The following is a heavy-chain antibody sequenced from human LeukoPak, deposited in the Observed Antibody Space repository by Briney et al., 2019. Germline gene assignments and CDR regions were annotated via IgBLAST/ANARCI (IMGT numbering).Heavy chain of an antibody. Sequence: ASVKVSCKASGYTFTIYGISWVRQAPGQGVEWTGWISAYNGNTNYAQKLQGRVTMTTDTSTSTAYMELRSLRSDDTAVYYCARDHEWLRPNYYFDYWGQGTLVTVSS. D-gene: IGHD5-12*01. CDR2: ISAYNGNT. V-gene: IGHV1-18*01. J-gene: IGHJ4*02. CDR3: ARDHEWLRPNYYFDY. CDR1: GYTFTIYG.